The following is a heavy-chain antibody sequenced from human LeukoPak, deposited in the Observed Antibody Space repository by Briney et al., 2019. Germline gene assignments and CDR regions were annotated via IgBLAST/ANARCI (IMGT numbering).Heavy chain of an antibody. CDR1: GFTFSSYA. Sequence: GGSLRLSCAASGFTFSSYAMSWVRQAPAKGREWVSANSGSGGSTYFADSVKGRFTIYRDNSKNTLYLTMNSLRAGGPPGYYRAKDPSYYDSSGYRWGQGTLVTVSS. V-gene: IGHV3-23*01. J-gene: IGHJ4*02. CDR3: AKDPSYYDSSGYR. D-gene: IGHD3-22*01. CDR2: NSGSGGST.